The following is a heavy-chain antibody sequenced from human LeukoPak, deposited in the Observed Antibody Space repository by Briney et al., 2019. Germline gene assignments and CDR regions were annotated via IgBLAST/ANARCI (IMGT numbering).Heavy chain of an antibody. CDR1: GYSISSTYY. J-gene: IGHJ1*01. CDR2: IYHSGST. CDR3: ARDRASTLLGDYEGYVHH. V-gene: IGHV4-38-2*02. Sequence: SETLSLTCTVSGYSISSTYYWGWIRQPPGKGLEWIGSIYHSGSTYYNPSLKSRVTISVDTSKNQFSLKLSSVTAADTAVYYCARDRASTLLGDYEGYVHHWGQGTLVTVSS. D-gene: IGHD4-17*01.